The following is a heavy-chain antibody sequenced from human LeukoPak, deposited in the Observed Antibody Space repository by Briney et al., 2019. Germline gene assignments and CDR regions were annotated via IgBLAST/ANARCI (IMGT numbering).Heavy chain of an antibody. CDR1: GYSLTELS. CDR2: FDPEDGET. Sequence: ASVKVSCKVSGYSLTELSIHWVRQPPGRGLEWMGRFDPEDGETIYAQKFQGRVTMTEDTSTDTAYMELRSLRSDDTAVYYCARPTYERGGFDPWGQGTLVTVSS. D-gene: IGHD3-22*01. J-gene: IGHJ5*02. CDR3: ARPTYERGGFDP. V-gene: IGHV1-24*01.